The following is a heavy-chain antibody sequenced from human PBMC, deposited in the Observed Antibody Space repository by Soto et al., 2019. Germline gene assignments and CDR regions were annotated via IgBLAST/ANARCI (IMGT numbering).Heavy chain of an antibody. D-gene: IGHD3-22*01. CDR1: SGSISSYY. CDR3: ARESDYYDSSGYYASRRFDP. J-gene: IGHJ5*02. CDR2: VYYSGTT. Sequence: PSETLSLTCTVASGSISSYYWSWLRQPPGKGLEWIGYVYYSGTTNYNSSLKSRVTISIDPSKNQFSLTLNSVTAADTAVYYCARESDYYDSSGYYASRRFDPWGQGTLVTVSS. V-gene: IGHV4-59*01.